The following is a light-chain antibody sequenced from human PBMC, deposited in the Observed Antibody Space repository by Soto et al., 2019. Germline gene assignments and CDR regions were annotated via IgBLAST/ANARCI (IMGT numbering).Light chain of an antibody. V-gene: IGKV3-15*01. J-gene: IGKJ2*01. CDR1: QSVSSN. CDR2: GAS. Sequence: EIVMTQSPATLSVSPGERATLSCRASQSVSSNLAWYQQKPGQAPSLLIYGASTRATGIPARFSGSGSGTEFTLTISSLQSEDVAVYYCQQYNNWPPPYTFGQGTKLEIK. CDR3: QQYNNWPPPYT.